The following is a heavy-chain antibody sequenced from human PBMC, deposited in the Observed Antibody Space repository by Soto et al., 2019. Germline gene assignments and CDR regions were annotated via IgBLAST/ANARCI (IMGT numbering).Heavy chain of an antibody. CDR1: GGSFSGYY. CDR3: AITNVPEYYFDY. J-gene: IGHJ4*02. V-gene: IGHV4-34*01. D-gene: IGHD1-1*01. CDR2: INHSGST. Sequence: SETLSLTCAVYGGSFSGYYWSWIRQPPWKGLEWIGEINHSGSTNYNPSLKSRVTISVDTSKNQFSLKLSSVTAADTAVYYCAITNVPEYYFDYWGQGTLVTVSS.